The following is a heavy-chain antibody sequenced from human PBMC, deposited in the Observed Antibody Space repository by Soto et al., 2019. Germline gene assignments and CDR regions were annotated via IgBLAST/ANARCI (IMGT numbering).Heavy chain of an antibody. D-gene: IGHD1-1*01. CDR2: MSYSGST. CDR1: GGSISSGNYY. J-gene: IGHJ5*02. Sequence: PSETLSLTCTVSGGSISSGNYYWSWIRQPPGKGLEWIGFMSYSGSTSYNASLKSRVTISVDTSKSQFSLNLSFVTAADTAMYYCAGSLGVQGWFDPWGQGTLVTVSS. CDR3: AGSLGVQGWFDP. V-gene: IGHV4-30-4*01.